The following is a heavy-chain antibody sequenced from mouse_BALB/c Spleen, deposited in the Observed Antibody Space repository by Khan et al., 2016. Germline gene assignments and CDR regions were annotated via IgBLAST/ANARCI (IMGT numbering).Heavy chain of an antibody. V-gene: IGHV4-1*02. CDR1: GFAFSRYW. Sequence: EVKLLESGGGLVHPGGSLKISCAASGFAFSRYWMSWVRQAPGKGLEWIGEINPDSYTINYTPSLKDKFIISRDNAKNTLYLQMSKVRSEDTALYYGGRGGYYGYLAYWGQGTLVTVSA. J-gene: IGHJ3*01. CDR2: INPDSYTI. D-gene: IGHD1-1*01. CDR3: GRGGYYGYLAY.